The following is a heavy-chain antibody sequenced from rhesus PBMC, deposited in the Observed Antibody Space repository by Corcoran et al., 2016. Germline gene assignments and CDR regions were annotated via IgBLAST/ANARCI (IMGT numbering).Heavy chain of an antibody. CDR2: ISKGGGSP. CDR3: AKDPNTVTTVDY. V-gene: IGHV3S5*01. J-gene: IGHJ4*01. CDR1: GFTFSSYG. D-gene: IGHD4-23*01. Sequence: EVQLVESGGGLVQPGGSLRLSCAASGFTFSSYGMSWVRQAPGKGLEWVSYISKGGGSPCYADSVQGRFTISRDNSKNTLSLQMNSLRAEDTAVYYCAKDPNTVTTVDYWGQGVLVTVSS.